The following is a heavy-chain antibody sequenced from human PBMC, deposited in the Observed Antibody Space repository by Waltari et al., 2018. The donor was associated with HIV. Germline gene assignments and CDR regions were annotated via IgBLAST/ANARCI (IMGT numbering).Heavy chain of an antibody. J-gene: IGHJ1*01. CDR2: LNPKSGQS. Sequence: VQLVQSGPEVKEPGASVTVSCETSGYIITTYDLGWVRQAPVPGLDWMGWLNPKSGQSGFPPRFKGRVTLTRDISRNTAYMEMSGLRYEDTAVYFCARFCSGGKCPPQETGQIGGFDGGDHWGQGTLVSVTS. D-gene: IGHD3-10*02. CDR3: ARFCSGGKCPPQETGQIGGFDGGDH. V-gene: IGHV1-8*01. CDR1: GYIITTYD.